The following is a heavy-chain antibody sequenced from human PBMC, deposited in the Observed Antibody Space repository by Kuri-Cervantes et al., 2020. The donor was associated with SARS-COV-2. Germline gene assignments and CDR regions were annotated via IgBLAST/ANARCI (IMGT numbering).Heavy chain of an antibody. D-gene: IGHD2-21*01. Sequence: GGSLRLSCTASGFIFSDYYMTWIRQAPGKGLEWVSNIGPSGSGSYMYYADSVKGRFTISRDSAKNSVYLQMNSLRGEDTAVYYCARVAGEGPIYYYYMDVWGKGTTVTVSS. J-gene: IGHJ6*03. CDR2: IGPSGSGSYM. CDR1: GFIFSDYY. CDR3: ARVAGEGPIYYYYMDV. V-gene: IGHV3-11*04.